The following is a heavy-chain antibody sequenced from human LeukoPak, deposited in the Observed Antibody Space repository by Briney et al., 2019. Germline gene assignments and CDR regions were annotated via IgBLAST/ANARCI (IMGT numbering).Heavy chain of an antibody. J-gene: IGHJ4*02. D-gene: IGHD3-22*01. CDR2: LHAAGGT. V-gene: IGHV3-53*04. CDR1: GLTVSSNY. Sequence: GGSLRLSCAASGLTVSSNYITWVRQPPGKGLEWVSVLHAAGGTFYADSVKGRFTISRHISKNTVYLQMNSLRAEDTAVYYCAREGYDSSGYPRLLDYWGQGTLVTVSS. CDR3: AREGYDSSGYPRLLDY.